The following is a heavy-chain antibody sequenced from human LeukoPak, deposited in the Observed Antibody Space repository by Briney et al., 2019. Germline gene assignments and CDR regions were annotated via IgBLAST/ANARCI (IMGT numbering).Heavy chain of an antibody. CDR1: GGSISSSTYY. CDR2: IYNSGST. V-gene: IGHV4-39*01. CDR3: ARQAYSSKLGWFDP. Sequence: PSETLSLTCSVSGGSISSSTYYWGWIRQPPGKGLEWIGNIYNSGSTYYNPSLKSRFTISVDTSKNQFSLKLSSVTAADTAVYYCARQAYSSKLGWFDPWGQGTLVTVSS. D-gene: IGHD6-13*01. J-gene: IGHJ5*02.